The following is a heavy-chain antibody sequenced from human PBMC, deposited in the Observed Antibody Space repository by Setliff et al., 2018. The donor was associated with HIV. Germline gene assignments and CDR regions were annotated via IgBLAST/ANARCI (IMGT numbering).Heavy chain of an antibody. J-gene: IGHJ2*01. V-gene: IGHV3-74*01. CDR1: GFALSNYW. Sequence: GGSLRLSCAASGFALSNYWMHWVRQSPGKGLEWVSRIKADGSVTDYADWARGRFTVSRDNAKNTLYLDMTSLTVEDTAVYFCARWNNRGTMSTTGDYYYYYFDLWGRGTLVTVSS. CDR3: ARWNNRGTMSTTGDYYYYYFDL. D-gene: IGHD1-26*01. CDR2: IKADGSVT.